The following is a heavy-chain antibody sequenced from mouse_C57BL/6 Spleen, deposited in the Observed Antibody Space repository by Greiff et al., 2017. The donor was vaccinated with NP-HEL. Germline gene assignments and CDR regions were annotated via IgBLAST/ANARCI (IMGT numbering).Heavy chain of an antibody. CDR2: ISYDGSN. J-gene: IGHJ1*03. CDR3: ARQRDYDYDRYFDV. D-gene: IGHD2-4*01. CDR1: GYSITSGYY. V-gene: IGHV3-6*01. Sequence: VQLQQSGPGLVKPSQSLSLTCSVTGYSITSGYYWNWIRQFPGNKLEWMGYISYDGSNNYNPSLKNRISITRDTSKNQFFLKLNSVTTEDTATYYCARQRDYDYDRYFDVWGTGTTVTVSS.